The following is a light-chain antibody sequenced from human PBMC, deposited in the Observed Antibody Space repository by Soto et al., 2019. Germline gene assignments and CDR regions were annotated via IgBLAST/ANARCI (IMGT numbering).Light chain of an antibody. CDR1: QSVSSYY. V-gene: IGKV3-20*01. CDR2: AAS. Sequence: EIVLTQSPATLSLSPGERATLSCRARQSVSSYYLAWYQPKPGQAPRLMIYAASSRASGIPDRFSGGGSGTDFTLTISRLQPEDFAVYYCQQCGSSPWTFGQGTKVDI. J-gene: IGKJ1*01. CDR3: QQCGSSPWT.